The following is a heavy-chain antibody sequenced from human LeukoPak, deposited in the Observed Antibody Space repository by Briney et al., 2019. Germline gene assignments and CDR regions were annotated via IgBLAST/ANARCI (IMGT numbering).Heavy chain of an antibody. J-gene: IGHJ4*02. V-gene: IGHV2-5*01. Sequence: ESGPTLVKPTQTLTLTCTFSGFSLSTSGVGVGWIRQPPGKALEWLALIYWNDDKRYSPSLKSRLTITKDTSKNQVVLTMTNMDPVDTATYYCAHSKWDTIFGVVIDFDYWGQGTLATVSS. CDR3: AHSKWDTIFGVVIDFDY. CDR1: GFSLSTSGVG. D-gene: IGHD3-3*01. CDR2: IYWNDDK.